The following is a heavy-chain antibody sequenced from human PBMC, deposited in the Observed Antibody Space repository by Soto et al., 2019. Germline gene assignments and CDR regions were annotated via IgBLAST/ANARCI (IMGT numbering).Heavy chain of an antibody. J-gene: IGHJ4*02. Sequence: GGSLRLSCAASGFTFSSYAMHWVRQAPGKGLEWVAVISYDGSNKYYADSVKGRFTISRDNSKNTLYLQMNSLRAEDTAVYYCARDQNSNPFDYRGQGTLVTVSS. V-gene: IGHV3-30-3*01. CDR3: ARDQNSNPFDY. CDR1: GFTFSSYA. CDR2: ISYDGSNK. D-gene: IGHD5-18*01.